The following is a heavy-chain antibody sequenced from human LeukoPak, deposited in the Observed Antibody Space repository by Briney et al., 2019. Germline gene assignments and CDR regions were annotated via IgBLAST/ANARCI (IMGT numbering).Heavy chain of an antibody. J-gene: IGHJ4*02. Sequence: GASVKVSCKASGGTFSSYAISWVRQAPGQGLEWMGGIIPIFGTANYAQKFQGRATITTDESTGTAYMELSSLRSEDTAVYYCARVGNWNYGFDYWGQGTLVTVSS. CDR1: GGTFSSYA. CDR2: IIPIFGTA. CDR3: ARVGNWNYGFDY. D-gene: IGHD1-7*01. V-gene: IGHV1-69*05.